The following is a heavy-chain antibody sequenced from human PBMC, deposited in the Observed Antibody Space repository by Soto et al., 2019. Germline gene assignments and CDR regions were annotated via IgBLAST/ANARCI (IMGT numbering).Heavy chain of an antibody. J-gene: IGHJ6*02. Sequence: LRLSCEASGFTFSDFWMSWVRQAPGKGLEWVANIRGDGSEKRYVDSVRGRFTISRDNAKNSVYLQMNSLRGDDTALYYCGRDEVRNGVGVWGQGTTVTVSS. CDR2: IRGDGSEK. V-gene: IGHV3-7*01. CDR1: GFTFSDFW. CDR3: GRDEVRNGVGV.